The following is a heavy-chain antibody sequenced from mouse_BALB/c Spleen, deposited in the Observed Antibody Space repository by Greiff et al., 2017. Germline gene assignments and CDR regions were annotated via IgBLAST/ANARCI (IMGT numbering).Heavy chain of an antibody. D-gene: IGHD4-1*01. J-gene: IGHJ4*01. CDR3: AKGELTFYAMDY. CDR2: IDPSDSYT. Sequence: QVQLQQSGAELVRPGSSVKISCKASGYTFTSYWMHWVKQRPGQGLEWIGEIDPSDSYTNYNQKFKGKATLTVDKSSSTAYMQLSSLTSEDSAVYYCAKGELTFYAMDYWGQGTSVTVSS. CDR1: GYTFTSYW. V-gene: IGHV1-69*02.